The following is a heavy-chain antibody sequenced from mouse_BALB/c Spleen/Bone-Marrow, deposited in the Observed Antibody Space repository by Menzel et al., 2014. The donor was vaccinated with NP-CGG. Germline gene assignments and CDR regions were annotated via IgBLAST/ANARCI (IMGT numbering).Heavy chain of an antibody. CDR1: GFSLSTSGMG. V-gene: IGHV8-12*01. D-gene: IGHD1-1*01. CDR2: IYWDDDK. Sequence: QVTLKVCGPGILQPSQTLSLTCSFSGFSLSTSGMGVSWIRQPSGKGLEWLAHIYWDDDKRYNPSLKSRLTISKDTSRNQVFLKITSVDTADTATYYCARRGITTVVATWYFDVWGAGTTVTVSS. CDR3: ARRGITTVVATWYFDV. J-gene: IGHJ1*01.